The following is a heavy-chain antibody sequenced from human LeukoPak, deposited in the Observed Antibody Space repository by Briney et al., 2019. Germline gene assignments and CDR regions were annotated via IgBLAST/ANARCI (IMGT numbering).Heavy chain of an antibody. J-gene: IGHJ5*02. Sequence: ASVTVSCKASGYTFTGYYMHWVRQAPGQGLEWMGWINPNSGGTNYAQKFQGRVTMTRDTSISTAYMELSRLRSDDTAVYYCAREDYDKDWFDPWGQGTLVTVSS. CDR2: INPNSGGT. D-gene: IGHD3-9*01. CDR1: GYTFTGYY. V-gene: IGHV1-2*02. CDR3: AREDYDKDWFDP.